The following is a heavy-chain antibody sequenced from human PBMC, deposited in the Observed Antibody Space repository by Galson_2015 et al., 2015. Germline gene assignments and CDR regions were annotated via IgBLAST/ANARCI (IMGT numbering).Heavy chain of an antibody. J-gene: IGHJ4*02. CDR2: IIPILGIA. D-gene: IGHD5-24*01. Sequence: SVKVSCKASGGTFSSYTISWVRQAPGQGLEWMGRIIPILGIANYAQKFQGRVTITADKSTSTAYMELSSLRSEDTAVYYCAATREGEMATAAFDYWGQGTLVTVSS. CDR3: AATREGEMATAAFDY. CDR1: GGTFSSYT. V-gene: IGHV1-69*02.